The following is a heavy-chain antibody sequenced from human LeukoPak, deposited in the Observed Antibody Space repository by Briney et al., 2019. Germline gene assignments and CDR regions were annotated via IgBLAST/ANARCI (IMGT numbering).Heavy chain of an antibody. CDR2: INPSGGST. CDR3: ARAPLIAAAGSAAFDI. V-gene: IGHV1-46*01. CDR1: GGTFSSYA. Sequence: ASVKVSCKASGGTFSSYAISWVRQAPGQGLEWMGIINPSGGSTSYAQKFQGRVTMTRDMSTSTVYMELSSLRSEDTAVYYCARAPLIAAAGSAAFDIWGQGTMVTVSS. D-gene: IGHD6-13*01. J-gene: IGHJ3*02.